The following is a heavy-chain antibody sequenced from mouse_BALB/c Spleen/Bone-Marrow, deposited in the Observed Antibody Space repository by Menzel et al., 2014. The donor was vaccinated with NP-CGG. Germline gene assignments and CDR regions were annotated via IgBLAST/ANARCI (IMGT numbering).Heavy chain of an antibody. CDR3: VMELGQSIDY. Sequence: VQLQQPGPELVKPGASVKVSCKASDYAFTSYNIYWVKQSHGKSLEWIGYIDPYSGGTNYNQKFRGKATLTVDKSSSTAYMQLNSLTSEDAAWLDCVMELGQSIDYWGQGTSVIVSS. CDR1: DYAFTSYN. J-gene: IGHJ4*01. V-gene: IGHV1S135*01. D-gene: IGHD3-3*01. CDR2: IDPYSGGT.